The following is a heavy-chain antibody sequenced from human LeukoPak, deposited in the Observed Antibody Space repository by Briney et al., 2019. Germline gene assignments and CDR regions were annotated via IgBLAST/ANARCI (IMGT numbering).Heavy chain of an antibody. V-gene: IGHV1-69*05. J-gene: IGHJ4*02. Sequence: ASVKVSCKASGGTFSSYAISWVRQAPGQGLEWMGGIIPIFGTANYAQKFQGRVTLTTDTSTSTAYMELSSLRSDDTAVYYCARDDNYGIFVNVDYWGQGTLVTVSS. CDR2: IIPIFGTA. CDR1: GGTFSSYA. D-gene: IGHD4-11*01. CDR3: ARDDNYGIFVNVDY.